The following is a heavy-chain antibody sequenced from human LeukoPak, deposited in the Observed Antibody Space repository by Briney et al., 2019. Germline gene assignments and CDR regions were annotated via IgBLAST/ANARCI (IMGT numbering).Heavy chain of an antibody. V-gene: IGHV4-34*01. CDR3: ARDSGSHRDDDAFDI. D-gene: IGHD1-26*01. CDR2: INHSGST. Sequence: SETLSLTCAVYGGSFSGYYWSWIRQPPGKGLEWIGEINHSGSTNYNPSLKSRVTISVDTSKNQFSLRLSSVTAADTAVYYCARDSGSHRDDDAFDIWGQGTMVTVSS. J-gene: IGHJ3*02. CDR1: GGSFSGYY.